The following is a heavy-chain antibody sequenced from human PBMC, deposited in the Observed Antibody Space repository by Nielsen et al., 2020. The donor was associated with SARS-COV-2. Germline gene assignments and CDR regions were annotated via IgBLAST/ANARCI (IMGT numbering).Heavy chain of an antibody. V-gene: IGHV3-7*03. D-gene: IGHD3-3*01. J-gene: IGHJ4*02. Sequence: GESLQISCAASGFTFSSYWMSWVRQAPGKGLEWVANIKQDGSEKYYVDSVKGRFTISRDNAKNSLYLQMNSLRAEDTAVYYCARDSNYDFWSGYPYFDYWGQGTLFTVPS. CDR2: IKQDGSEK. CDR3: ARDSNYDFWSGYPYFDY. CDR1: GFTFSSYW.